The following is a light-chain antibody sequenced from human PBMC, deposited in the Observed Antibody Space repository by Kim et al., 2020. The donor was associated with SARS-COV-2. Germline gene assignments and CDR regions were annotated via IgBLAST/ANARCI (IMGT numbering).Light chain of an antibody. Sequence: SPGQTAPISCSGDKLGDKYASWYQQKPGQSPVVVIYQDNERPSGIPERFSGSNSGNTATLTISGTQALDEAEYYCQAWDSSALWVFGGGTQLTVL. J-gene: IGLJ3*02. CDR2: QDN. CDR1: KLGDKY. CDR3: QAWDSSALWV. V-gene: IGLV3-1*01.